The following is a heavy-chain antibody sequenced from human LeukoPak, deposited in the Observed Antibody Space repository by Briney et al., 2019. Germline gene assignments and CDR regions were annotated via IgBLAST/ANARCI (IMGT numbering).Heavy chain of an antibody. CDR3: ARGRLGELSKRFDY. V-gene: IGHV4-34*01. CDR1: GGSFSGYY. D-gene: IGHD3-16*02. CDR2: INHSGST. Sequence: PSETLSLTCAVYGGSFSGYYWSWIRQPPGKGLEWIGEINHSGSTNYNPSLKSRVTISVDTSKNQFSLKLSSVTAADTAVYYCARGRLGELSKRFDYWGQGTLVTVSS. J-gene: IGHJ4*02.